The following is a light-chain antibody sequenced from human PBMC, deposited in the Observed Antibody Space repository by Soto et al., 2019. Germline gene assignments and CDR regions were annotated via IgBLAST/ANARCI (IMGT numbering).Light chain of an antibody. CDR2: GIS. CDR3: TSYTSSRTLEV. Sequence: QSALTQPASVSGSPGQSITISCTGTSSDVGGYNYVSWYQQHPGKAPKLMIYGISYRPSGVSNRFSGSKSGNTASLTISGLQAEDEADYYCTSYTSSRTLEVFGGGTKLTVL. CDR1: SSDVGGYNY. V-gene: IGLV2-14*01. J-gene: IGLJ2*01.